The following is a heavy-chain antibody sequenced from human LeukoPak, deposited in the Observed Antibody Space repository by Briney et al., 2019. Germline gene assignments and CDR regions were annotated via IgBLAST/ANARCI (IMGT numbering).Heavy chain of an antibody. J-gene: IGHJ4*02. V-gene: IGHV1-69*04. CDR1: GGTFSSYA. CDR2: IIPILGIA. CDR3: ARAGDTANDY. Sequence: GASVKVSCKASGGTFSSYAISWVRQAPGQGVEWMGRIIPILGIANYAQKFQGRVTITADKSTSTAYMELSSLRSEDTAVYYCARAGDTANDYWGQGTLVTVSS. D-gene: IGHD5-18*01.